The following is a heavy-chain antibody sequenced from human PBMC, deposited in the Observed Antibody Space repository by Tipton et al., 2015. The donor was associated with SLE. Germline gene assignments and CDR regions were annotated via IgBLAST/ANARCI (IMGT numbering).Heavy chain of an antibody. J-gene: IGHJ4*02. V-gene: IGHV6-1*01. CDR3: ARWRGGWYFVY. D-gene: IGHD6-19*01. Sequence: GLVKPSQTLSLTCAISGDSVSSNSAAWNWIGQSPSRGLGWLGRTYYRAKRFNDYAESVKGRITFNPDTSKNQFSLQVSSVTPEDTAVYYCARWRGGWYFVYWGRGTLVTVSS. CDR1: GDSVSSNSAA. CDR2: TYYRAKRFN.